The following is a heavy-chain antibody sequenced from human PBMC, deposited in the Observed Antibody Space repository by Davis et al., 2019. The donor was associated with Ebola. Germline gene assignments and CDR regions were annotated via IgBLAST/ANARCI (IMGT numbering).Heavy chain of an antibody. Sequence: GESLKISCAASGFTFSSYAMSWVRQAPGKGLEWVSGINWNGGSTGYADSVKGRFTISRDNAKNSLYLQMNSLRAEDTALYHCARGGIAAAPSYYYYGMDVWGQGTTVTVSS. V-gene: IGHV3-20*01. J-gene: IGHJ6*02. D-gene: IGHD6-13*01. CDR3: ARGGIAAAPSYYYYGMDV. CDR2: INWNGGST. CDR1: GFTFSSYA.